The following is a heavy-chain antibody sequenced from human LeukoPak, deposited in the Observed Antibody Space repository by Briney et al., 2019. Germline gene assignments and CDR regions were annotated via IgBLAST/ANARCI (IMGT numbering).Heavy chain of an antibody. J-gene: IGHJ4*02. CDR1: GFTFDGYA. V-gene: IGHV3-9*01. CDR2: ISWNSGSI. D-gene: IGHD3-16*02. CDR3: AKGPVYIVY. Sequence: GGSLRLSCAASGFTFDGYAMHWVRQAPGKGLEWVSGISWNSGSIGYADSVKGRFTISRDNAKNSLYLQMNSLRAEDTALYYGAKGPVYIVYWGQGTLVTVPS.